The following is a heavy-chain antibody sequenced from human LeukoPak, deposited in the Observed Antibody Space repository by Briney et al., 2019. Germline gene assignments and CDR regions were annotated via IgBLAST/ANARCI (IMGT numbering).Heavy chain of an antibody. CDR3: ASGYSSMDAFDI. Sequence: ASVKVSCKASGYTFTSYDINWVRQATGQGLEWMGWMNPHSGNTGYAQKLQGRVTMTTDTSTSAAYMELRSLRSDDTAVYYCASGYSSMDAFDIWGQGTMVTVSS. J-gene: IGHJ3*02. CDR1: GYTFTSYD. CDR2: MNPHSGNT. D-gene: IGHD5-18*01. V-gene: IGHV1-8*02.